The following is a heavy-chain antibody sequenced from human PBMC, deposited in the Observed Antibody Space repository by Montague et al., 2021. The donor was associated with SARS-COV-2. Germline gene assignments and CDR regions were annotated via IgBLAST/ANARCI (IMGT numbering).Heavy chain of an antibody. CDR1: GGPFSDYY. D-gene: IGHD2-8*01. CDR2: FHHSSII. V-gene: IGHV4-34*01. Sequence: SETLSLTCAVSGGPFSDYYWIWIRQPPGKGLEWIGRVWTGEFHHSSIIHYNPYLKCRDTISVDSSRNQLSVNLSSVTVADTAVYYCWMAGGNGVFDLWGQGTMVTVSS. J-gene: IGHJ3*01. CDR3: WMAGGNGVFDL.